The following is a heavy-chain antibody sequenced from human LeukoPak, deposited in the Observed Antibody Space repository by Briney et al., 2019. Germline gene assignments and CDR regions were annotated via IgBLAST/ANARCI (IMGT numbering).Heavy chain of an antibody. CDR1: GFNFGDYW. CDR2: ISGSGGST. Sequence: GGSLRLSCAASGFNFGDYWMHWVRQAPGKGLEWVSAISGSGGSTYYADSVKGRFTISRDNSKNTLYLQMNSLRAEDTAVYYCAKDSVDTAMVTDFDYWGQGTLVTVSS. V-gene: IGHV3-23*01. J-gene: IGHJ4*02. D-gene: IGHD5-18*01. CDR3: AKDSVDTAMVTDFDY.